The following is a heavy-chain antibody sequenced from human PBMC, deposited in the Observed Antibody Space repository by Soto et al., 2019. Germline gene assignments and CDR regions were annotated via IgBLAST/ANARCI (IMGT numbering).Heavy chain of an antibody. J-gene: IGHJ4*02. D-gene: IGHD3-22*01. CDR3: ATRLYDSSGYYLYYFDY. Sequence: ASVKVSCKVSGYTLTELSMHWVRQAPGKGLEWMGGFDPEDGETIYAQKFQGRVTMTEDTSTDTAYMELSSLRSEDTAVYYCATRLYDSSGYYLYYFDYWGQGTLVTVSS. CDR1: GYTLTELS. V-gene: IGHV1-24*01. CDR2: FDPEDGET.